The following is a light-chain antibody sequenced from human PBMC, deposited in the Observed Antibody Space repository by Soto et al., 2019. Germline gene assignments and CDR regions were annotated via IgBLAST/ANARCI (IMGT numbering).Light chain of an antibody. CDR2: EVS. CDR3: SSYTSSTTPVYA. V-gene: IGLV2-14*01. J-gene: IGLJ1*01. CDR1: SSDVGGYKY. Sequence: QSVLTQPASVSGSPGQSITISCTGTSSDVGGYKYVSWYQQHPGKAPKLMIYEVSNRPSGVSNRFSGSESGNTASLTISGLQAEDEADYYCSSYTSSTTPVYAFXTGTKVTVL.